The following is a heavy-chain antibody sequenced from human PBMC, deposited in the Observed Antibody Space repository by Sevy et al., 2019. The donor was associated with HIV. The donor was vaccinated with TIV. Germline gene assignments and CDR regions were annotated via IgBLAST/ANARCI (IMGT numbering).Heavy chain of an antibody. Sequence: GGSLRLSCAASGFTFSSYWMHWVRQAPGKGLVWVSRINSDGSSTSYAASVKGRFTISRDNAKNTLYLQMNSLRAEDTAVYYCARDYSSSWGTGPFDYWGQGTLVTVSS. D-gene: IGHD6-13*01. J-gene: IGHJ4*02. CDR2: INSDGSST. CDR3: ARDYSSSWGTGPFDY. CDR1: GFTFSSYW. V-gene: IGHV3-74*01.